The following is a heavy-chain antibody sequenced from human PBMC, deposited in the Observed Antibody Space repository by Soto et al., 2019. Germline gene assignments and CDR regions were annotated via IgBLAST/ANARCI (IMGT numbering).Heavy chain of an antibody. V-gene: IGHV4-30-2*01. Sequence: SETLSLTCAVSGVSISSGGYSWSWIGRPPGKGLECIGYIYHSGSTYYSPSLKSRVTISVDRSKNQFSLKLSSVTAADTAVYYCARHLYDILTGYYGGFDYWGQGTLVTVS. CDR3: ARHLYDILTGYYGGFDY. CDR2: IYHSGST. J-gene: IGHJ4*02. D-gene: IGHD3-9*01. CDR1: GVSISSGGYS.